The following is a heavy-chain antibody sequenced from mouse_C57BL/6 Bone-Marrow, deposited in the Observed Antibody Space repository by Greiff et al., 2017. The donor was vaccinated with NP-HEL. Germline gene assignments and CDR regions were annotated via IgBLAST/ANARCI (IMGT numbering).Heavy chain of an antibody. CDR1: GYAFSSSW. V-gene: IGHV1-80*01. CDR3: ARRGLRRGPGFAY. Sequence: QVQLQQSGAELVKPGASVKISCKASGYAFSSSWLNWVKQRPGTGLEWIGQIYPGDGATNYNGKFKGKATLTADKSSSTAYMQLSSLTSEDSAVYFCARRGLRRGPGFAYWGQGTLVTVSA. J-gene: IGHJ3*01. D-gene: IGHD2-4*01. CDR2: IYPGDGAT.